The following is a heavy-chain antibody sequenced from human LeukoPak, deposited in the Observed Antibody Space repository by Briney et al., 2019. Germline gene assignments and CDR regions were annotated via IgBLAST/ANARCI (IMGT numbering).Heavy chain of an antibody. V-gene: IGHV3-48*01. CDR2: ISSSSSTI. Sequence: AGGSLRLSCAASGFTFSSYSMNWVRQAPGKGLEWVSYISSSSSTIYYAGSVKGRFTISRDNAKNSLYLQMNSLRAEDTAVYYCARGRPGNYWGQGTLVTVSS. J-gene: IGHJ4*02. CDR3: ARGRPGNY. CDR1: GFTFSSYS.